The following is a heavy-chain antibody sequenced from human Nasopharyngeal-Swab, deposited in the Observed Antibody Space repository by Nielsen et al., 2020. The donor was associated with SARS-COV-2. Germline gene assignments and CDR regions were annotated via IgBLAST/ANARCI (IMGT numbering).Heavy chain of an antibody. CDR2: ISSSSSYI. Sequence: GASLKISCAASGFTFSSYSMNWVRQAPGKGLEWVSSISSSSSYIYYADSVKGRFTISRDNAKNSLYLQMNSLRAEDTAVYYCAREGQIFGVVDYYYYGLDVWGQGTTVTVSS. J-gene: IGHJ6*02. CDR1: GFTFSSYS. V-gene: IGHV3-21*01. CDR3: AREGQIFGVVDYYYYGLDV. D-gene: IGHD3-3*01.